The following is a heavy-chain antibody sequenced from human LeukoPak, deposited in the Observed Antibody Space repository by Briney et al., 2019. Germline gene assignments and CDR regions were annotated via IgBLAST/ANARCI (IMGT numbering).Heavy chain of an antibody. J-gene: IGHJ4*02. CDR1: GFAFNTYA. CDR3: AREIFGSGGDPVF. Sequence: GGSRRLSCAAPGFAFNTYAMPWVRRAPGQGLEWVALIWHDGSHKFYSNSVRGQFTISRDNSKNTVSLQMNNLRPEDTAVYYCAREIFGSGGDPVFWGQGTLVTVSS. D-gene: IGHD3-10*01. V-gene: IGHV3-33*01. CDR2: IWHDGSHK.